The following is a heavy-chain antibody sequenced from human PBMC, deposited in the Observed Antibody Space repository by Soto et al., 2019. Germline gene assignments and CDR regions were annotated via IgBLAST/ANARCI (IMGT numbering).Heavy chain of an antibody. D-gene: IGHD2-2*01. CDR2: ISNSSSTI. J-gene: IGHJ6*02. V-gene: IGHV3-48*02. Sequence: EVQLVESGGGLVQPGGSLRLSCAAPGFTFSSYSMNWVRQAPGKGLEWVSYISNSSSTIYYADSVKGRFTISRDNAKNSLYLQMNSLRDEDTAVYYCARDFPGRYCSSTSCPRMDVWGQGTTVTVSS. CDR1: GFTFSSYS. CDR3: ARDFPGRYCSSTSCPRMDV.